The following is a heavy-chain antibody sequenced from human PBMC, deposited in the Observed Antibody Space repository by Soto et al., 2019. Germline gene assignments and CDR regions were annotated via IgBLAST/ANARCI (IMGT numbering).Heavy chain of an antibody. V-gene: IGHV3-21*01. J-gene: IGHJ4*02. CDR2: ISSSSSYI. CDR1: GFTFSSYS. D-gene: IGHD4-17*01. CDR3: ANGDYSNDY. Sequence: EVQLVESGGGLVKPGGSLSLSCAASGFTFSSYSMNWVRQAPGKGLEWVSSISSSSSYISYADSVKGRFTISRDNAKNSLYLQMNSLRAEDTAVYYCANGDYSNDYWGQGTLVTVSS.